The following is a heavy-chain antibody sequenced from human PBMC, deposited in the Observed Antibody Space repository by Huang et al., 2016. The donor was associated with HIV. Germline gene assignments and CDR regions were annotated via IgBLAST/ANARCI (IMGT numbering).Heavy chain of an antibody. D-gene: IGHD5-18*01. CDR2: ISNEGSNN. Sequence: QVQLVESGGGVVQPGRSLRLSCAASGFPFNNHAMHWVRQAPGKWRDWVEVISNEGSNNYYADSVKGRFTISRDSSKSTLFLHMTSLRTEDTAVYYCARAKDTWDAYDIWGQGTMVIVSS. CDR3: ARAKDTWDAYDI. CDR1: GFPFNNHA. J-gene: IGHJ3*02. V-gene: IGHV3-30-3*01.